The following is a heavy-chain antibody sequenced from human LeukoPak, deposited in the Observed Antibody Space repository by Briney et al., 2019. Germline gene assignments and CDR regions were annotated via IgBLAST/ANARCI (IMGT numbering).Heavy chain of an antibody. CDR3: ARDPSAGMGTGFDY. CDR2: ISSSGSTI. J-gene: IGHJ4*02. CDR1: GFTFSSYE. Sequence: PGGSLRLSCAASGFTFSSYEMNWVRQAPGKGLEWVSCISSSGSTIYYADSVKGRFTISRDNAKNSLYLQMNSLRAEDTAVYYCARDPSAGMGTGFDYWGQGTLVTVSS. D-gene: IGHD1-14*01. V-gene: IGHV3-48*03.